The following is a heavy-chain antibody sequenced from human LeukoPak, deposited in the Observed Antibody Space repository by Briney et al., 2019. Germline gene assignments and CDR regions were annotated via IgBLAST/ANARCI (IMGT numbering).Heavy chain of an antibody. J-gene: IGHJ4*02. D-gene: IGHD6-13*01. Sequence: PGGSLRLSCAASGFTFNNFGMHWVRQAPGKGLEWVTFIQYNGNNKYYADSVKGRFTISRDNSKNTLYLQMNSLRAEDTAVYYCAKDGEYSSSWYGEGGGPYYFDYWGQGTLVTASS. V-gene: IGHV3-30*02. CDR3: AKDGEYSSSWYGEGGGPYYFDY. CDR2: IQYNGNNK. CDR1: GFTFNNFG.